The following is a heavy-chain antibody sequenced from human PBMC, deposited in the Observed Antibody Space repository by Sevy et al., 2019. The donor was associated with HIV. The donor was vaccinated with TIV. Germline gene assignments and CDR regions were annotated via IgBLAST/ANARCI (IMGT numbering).Heavy chain of an antibody. Sequence: GGALRLSCAASGFTCSDYYMGWVRKAPGKGLEWMAKINQDGSQKNYMDSVKGRLTISRDNAKNSVSLQMNGLRVDDTAIYYCARELWPGDYWGQGTLVTVSS. V-gene: IGHV3-7*01. CDR3: ARELWPGDY. CDR1: GFTCSDYY. J-gene: IGHJ4*02. D-gene: IGHD2-21*01. CDR2: INQDGSQK.